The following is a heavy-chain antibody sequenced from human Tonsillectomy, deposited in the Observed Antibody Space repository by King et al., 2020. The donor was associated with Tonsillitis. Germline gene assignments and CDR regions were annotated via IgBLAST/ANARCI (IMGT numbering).Heavy chain of an antibody. Sequence: QLVQSGGGLVKPGGSLRLSCAASGFTFSDYYMSWIRQAPGKGLEGGSYISSSGSSIYYADSVKGRFTISRDNAKNSLYLQMNSLRAEDTAVYYCARDGDVQLEANDYWGQGTLVTVSS. V-gene: IGHV3-11*01. CDR1: GFTFSDYY. CDR3: ARDGDVQLEANDY. J-gene: IGHJ4*02. CDR2: ISSSGSSI. D-gene: IGHD1-1*01.